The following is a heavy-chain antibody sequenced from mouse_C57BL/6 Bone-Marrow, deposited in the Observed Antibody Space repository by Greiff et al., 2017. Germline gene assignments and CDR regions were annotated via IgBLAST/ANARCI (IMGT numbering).Heavy chain of an antibody. CDR2: IDPENGDT. D-gene: IGHD1-1*01. V-gene: IGHV14-4*01. Sequence: EVQRVESGAELVRPGASVKLSCTASGFNIKDDYMHWVKQRPEQGLEWIGWIDPENGDTEYASKFQGKATITADTSSNTAYLQLSSLTSEDTAVYYCTYYYGPFAYWGQGTLVTVSA. CDR3: TYYYGPFAY. J-gene: IGHJ3*01. CDR1: GFNIKDDY.